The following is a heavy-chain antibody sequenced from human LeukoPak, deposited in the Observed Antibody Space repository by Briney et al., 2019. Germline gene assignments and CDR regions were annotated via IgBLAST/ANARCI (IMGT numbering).Heavy chain of an antibody. CDR2: ISGSGGST. Sequence: GGSLRLSCAASGFTFSSYAMSWVRQAPGKGLEWVSAISGSGGSTYYADSVKGRFTISRDNSKNTLYLQMNSLRAGDTAVYYCAKTQVAPGAFDIWGQGTMVTVSS. V-gene: IGHV3-23*01. CDR3: AKTQVAPGAFDI. J-gene: IGHJ3*02. D-gene: IGHD2-15*01. CDR1: GFTFSSYA.